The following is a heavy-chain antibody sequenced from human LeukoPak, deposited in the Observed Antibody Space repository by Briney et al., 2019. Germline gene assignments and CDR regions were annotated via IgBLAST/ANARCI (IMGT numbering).Heavy chain of an antibody. D-gene: IGHD2-15*01. CDR1: GFTFDDYA. Sequence: GRSLRLSCAASGFTFDDYAMHWVRQAPGKGLEWVSGISWNSGSIGYADSVKGRFTISRDNAKNSLYLQMNSLRAEDTALYYCASLAATWGFFDYWGQGTLVTVSS. J-gene: IGHJ4*02. CDR3: ASLAATWGFFDY. CDR2: ISWNSGSI. V-gene: IGHV3-9*01.